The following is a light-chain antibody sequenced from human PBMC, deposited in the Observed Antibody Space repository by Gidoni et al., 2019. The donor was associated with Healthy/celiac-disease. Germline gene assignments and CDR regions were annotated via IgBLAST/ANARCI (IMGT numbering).Light chain of an antibody. CDR1: QDISNY. J-gene: IGKJ4*01. V-gene: IGKV1-33*01. Sequence: DIQMIQSSYSLSASVGDRVTITRQAMQDISNYLNGYQQKPGKTPKLLIYDASNLETGVPSRFRGSGSGTDFTFTISSLQPEEIATNYCQQYDNLPPLTFGGGTKVEIK. CDR2: DAS. CDR3: QQYDNLPPLT.